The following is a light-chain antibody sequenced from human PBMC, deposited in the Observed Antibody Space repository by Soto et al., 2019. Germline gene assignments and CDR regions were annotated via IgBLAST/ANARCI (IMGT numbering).Light chain of an antibody. V-gene: IGKV3-20*01. CDR1: QSVSSSY. J-gene: IGKJ3*01. CDR3: QQYGSSFT. CDR2: GAS. Sequence: EIVLTQSPGTLSLYPGERATLSCRASQSVSSSYLAWYQQKPGQAPRLLIYGASSRATGIPDRFSGSGSGTDFTLTISRLEPEGFAVYYCQQYGSSFTFGPGTKVDIK.